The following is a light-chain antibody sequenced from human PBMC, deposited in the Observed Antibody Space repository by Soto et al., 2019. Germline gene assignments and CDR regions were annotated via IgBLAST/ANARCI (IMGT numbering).Light chain of an antibody. J-gene: IGKJ1*01. Sequence: ENVFTQSPGPLSFSPGERATPSCRASQSVSRTYLAWYQQKPVQAPRLLIYATSSRATGIPARFSGSGSGTEFTLTISSLQSEDFAVYYCQQYNNWPRTFGQGTKVDIK. CDR1: QSVSRTY. V-gene: IGKV3D-15*01. CDR2: ATS. CDR3: QQYNNWPRT.